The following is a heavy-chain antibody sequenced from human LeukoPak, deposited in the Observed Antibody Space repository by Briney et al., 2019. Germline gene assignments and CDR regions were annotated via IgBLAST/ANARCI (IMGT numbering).Heavy chain of an antibody. CDR2: IYTSGST. D-gene: IGHD5-24*01. CDR1: GGSISSYY. Sequence: SETLSLTCTVSGGSISSYYWSWIRQPAGKGLEWIGRIYTSGSTNYNPSLKSRVTMSVDTSKNQFSLKLSSVTAADTAVYYCARVLGRDGYNDDAFDIWGQGTMVTVSS. CDR3: ARVLGRDGYNDDAFDI. J-gene: IGHJ3*02. V-gene: IGHV4-4*07.